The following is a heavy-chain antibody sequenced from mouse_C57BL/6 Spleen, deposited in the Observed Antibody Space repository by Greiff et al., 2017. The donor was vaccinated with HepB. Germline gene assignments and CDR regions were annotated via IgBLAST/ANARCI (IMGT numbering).Heavy chain of an antibody. CDR1: GYTFTDYN. CDR2: INPNNGGT. V-gene: IGHV1-22*01. D-gene: IGHD2-1*01. CDR3: ARGGVYYGPSYYFDY. J-gene: IGHJ2*01. Sequence: EVQLQQSGPELVKPGASVKMSCKASGYTFTDYNMHWVKQSHGKSLEWIGYINPNNGGTSYNQKFKGKATLTVNKSSSTADMELRSLTSEDSAVYYCARGGVYYGPSYYFDYWGQGTTLTVSS.